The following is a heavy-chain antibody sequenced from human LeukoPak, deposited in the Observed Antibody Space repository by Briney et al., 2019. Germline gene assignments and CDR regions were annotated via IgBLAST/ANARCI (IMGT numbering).Heavy chain of an antibody. D-gene: IGHD4-17*01. CDR2: ISAYNGNT. Sequence: ASVKVSCKASGYTFTSYGISWVRQAPGQGLKWRGWISAYNGNTNYAQKLQGRVTMTTDTSTSTAYMELRSLRSDDTAVYYCAREENDGDYVAYWGQGTLVTVSS. CDR3: AREENDGDYVAY. CDR1: GYTFTSYG. J-gene: IGHJ4*02. V-gene: IGHV1-18*04.